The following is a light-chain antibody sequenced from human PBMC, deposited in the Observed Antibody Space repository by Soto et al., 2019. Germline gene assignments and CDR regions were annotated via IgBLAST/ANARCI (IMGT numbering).Light chain of an antibody. J-gene: IGKJ1*01. Sequence: DIQMTQSPSTLSASVGDRVTITCRANQSISNWLAWYQKKPGKVPKLLIYKASNLDYGVPSRFSGSGSGTEFTLTISSLQPDSFATYYCQQYNSYSWTFGQGTKVEAK. CDR2: KAS. CDR3: QQYNSYSWT. CDR1: QSISNW. V-gene: IGKV1-5*03.